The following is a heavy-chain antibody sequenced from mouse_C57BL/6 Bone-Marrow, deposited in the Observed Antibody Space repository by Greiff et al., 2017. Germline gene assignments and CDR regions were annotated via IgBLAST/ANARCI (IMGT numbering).Heavy chain of an antibody. Sequence: VKLLESGAELVRPWASVKLSCTASCYTFTDYYINWLKQRPGQGLEWIAMIYPGSGNTYYNEKFKGKATLTAETSSSTSYMQLSSLTSADSAVYFCARRRGNYVNAMDYWGQGTSVTVSS. CDR2: IYPGSGNT. D-gene: IGHD2-1*01. CDR3: ARRRGNYVNAMDY. CDR1: CYTFTDYY. J-gene: IGHJ4*01. V-gene: IGHV1-76*01.